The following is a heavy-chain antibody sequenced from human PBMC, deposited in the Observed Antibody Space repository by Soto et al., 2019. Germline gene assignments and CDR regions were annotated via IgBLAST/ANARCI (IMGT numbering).Heavy chain of an antibody. Sequence: ASVKVSCKASGYTFTSYAMHWVRQAPGQRLEWMGWINAGNGNTKYSQKFQGRVTITRGTSASTAYMELSSLRSEDTAVYYCAREISSGYYKYWYLDFWGRGTLVTVSS. V-gene: IGHV1-3*01. CDR3: AREISSGYYKYWYLDF. J-gene: IGHJ2*01. D-gene: IGHD3-22*01. CDR2: INAGNGNT. CDR1: GYTFTSYA.